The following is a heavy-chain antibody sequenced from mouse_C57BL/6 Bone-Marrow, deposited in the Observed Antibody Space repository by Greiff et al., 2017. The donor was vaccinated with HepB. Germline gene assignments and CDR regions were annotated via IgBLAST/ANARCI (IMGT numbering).Heavy chain of an antibody. Sequence: GQLKESGAELVRPGASVKLSCTASGFNIKDDYMHWVKQRPEQGLEWIGWIDPENGDTEYASKFQGKATITADTSSNTAYLQLSSLTSEDTAVYYCTVYGYDDWGTGTTVTVSS. CDR2: IDPENGDT. CDR3: TVYGYDD. CDR1: GFNIKDDY. D-gene: IGHD2-2*01. J-gene: IGHJ1*03. V-gene: IGHV14-4*01.